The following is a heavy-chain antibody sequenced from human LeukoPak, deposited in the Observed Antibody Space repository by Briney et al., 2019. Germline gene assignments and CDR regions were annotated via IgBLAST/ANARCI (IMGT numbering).Heavy chain of an antibody. CDR1: GGSISSYY. CDR2: IYYSGST. V-gene: IGHV4-59*01. CDR3: ARKGYCSSTSCSPDYGMDV. D-gene: IGHD2-2*01. J-gene: IGHJ6*02. Sequence: SETLSLTCTVSGGSISSYYWRWIRQPPGKGLEWIGYIYYSGSTNYNPSLKSRVTISVDTSKNQFSLKLSSVTAADTAVYYCARKGYCSSTSCSPDYGMDVWGQGTTVTVSS.